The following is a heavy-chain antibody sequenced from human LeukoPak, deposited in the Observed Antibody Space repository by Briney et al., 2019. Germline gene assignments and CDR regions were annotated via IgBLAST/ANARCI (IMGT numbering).Heavy chain of an antibody. CDR3: AKNGDIVVVPAVPDAFDI. J-gene: IGHJ3*02. V-gene: IGHV3-23*01. CDR2: ISGSGGST. Sequence: GGSLRLSCAASGFTFSSYAMSWVRQAPGKGLEWVSAISGSGGSTYYADSVKGRFTISRDNSKNTLYLQMNSLRAEDTAVYYCAKNGDIVVVPAVPDAFDIWGQGTMVTVSS. D-gene: IGHD2-2*01. CDR1: GFTFSSYA.